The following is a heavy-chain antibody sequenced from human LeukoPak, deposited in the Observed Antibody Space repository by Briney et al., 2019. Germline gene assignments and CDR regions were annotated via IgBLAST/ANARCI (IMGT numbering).Heavy chain of an antibody. V-gene: IGHV3-23*01. J-gene: IGHJ4*02. CDR2: ISGSGGST. D-gene: IGHD2-2*01. CDR1: GFTFSSYA. Sequence: GGSLRLPCAASGFTFSSYAMSWVRQAPGKGLEWVSAISGSGGSTYYADSVKGRFTISRDNAKSSLYLQMNSLRAEDTAVYYCARDPPYCSSASCHFDYWGQGTLVTVSS. CDR3: ARDPPYCSSASCHFDY.